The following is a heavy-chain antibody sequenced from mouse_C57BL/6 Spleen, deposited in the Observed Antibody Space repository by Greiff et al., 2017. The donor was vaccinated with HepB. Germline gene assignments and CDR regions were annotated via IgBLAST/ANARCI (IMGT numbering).Heavy chain of an antibody. V-gene: IGHV1-64*01. Sequence: VKLMESGAELVKPGASVKLSCKASGYTFTSYWMHWVKQRPGQGLEWIGMIHPNSGSTNYNEKFKSKATLTVDKSSSTAYMQLSSLTTEDSAVYYCAPGDYGSSYAMDDWGQGTSVTVSS. J-gene: IGHJ4*01. CDR1: GYTFTSYW. CDR2: IHPNSGST. CDR3: APGDYGSSYAMDD. D-gene: IGHD1-1*01.